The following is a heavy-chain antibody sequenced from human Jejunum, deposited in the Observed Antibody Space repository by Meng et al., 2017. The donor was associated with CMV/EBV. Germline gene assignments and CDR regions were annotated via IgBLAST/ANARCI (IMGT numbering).Heavy chain of an antibody. D-gene: IGHD3-16*01. Sequence: LSCSASGFRFHAYGMNWVRQAPGKGLEWVAGINWNGASIGYADSVKGRFTISRDDAKSSLYLQMNSLRDEDTALYYCARGWGTTWPWGQGTLVTVSS. V-gene: IGHV3-20*04. J-gene: IGHJ5*02. CDR2: INWNGASI. CDR3: ARGWGTTWP. CDR1: GFRFHAYG.